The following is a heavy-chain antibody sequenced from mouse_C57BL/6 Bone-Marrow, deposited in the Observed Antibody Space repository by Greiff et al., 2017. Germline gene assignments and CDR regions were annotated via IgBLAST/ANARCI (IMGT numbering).Heavy chain of an antibody. CDR2: ISSGSSTI. J-gene: IGHJ3*01. V-gene: IGHV5-17*01. Sequence: EVKVVESGGGLVKPGGSLKLSCAASGFTFSDYGMHWVRQAPEKGLEWVAYISSGSSTIYYADTVKGRFTISRDNAKNTLFLQMTSLRSEDTAMYYCARGGDSSGYGFAYWGQGTLVTVSA. D-gene: IGHD3-2*02. CDR1: GFTFSDYG. CDR3: ARGGDSSGYGFAY.